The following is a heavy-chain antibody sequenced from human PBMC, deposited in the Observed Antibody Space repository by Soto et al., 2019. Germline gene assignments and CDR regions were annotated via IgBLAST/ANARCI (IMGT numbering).Heavy chain of an antibody. CDR2: ISGDGSST. V-gene: IGHV3-74*01. J-gene: IGHJ3*01. CDR1: ESTFRSYW. D-gene: IGHD1-7*01. CDR3: ARSLPGTYGAFDL. Sequence: EVQLVDSGGGLVQPGGSLRLSCAASESTFRSYWMHWVRQSPGKGLVWVSRISGDGSSTTYADSVRGRFTISRDNAKNTVYLQMDSLRAEDTAVYCCARSLPGTYGAFDLWGQGTMVTVSS.